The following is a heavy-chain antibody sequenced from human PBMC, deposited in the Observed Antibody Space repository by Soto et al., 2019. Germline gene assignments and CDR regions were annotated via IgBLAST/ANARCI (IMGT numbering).Heavy chain of an antibody. CDR1: GYTFTSYA. CDR3: ARDRQQRNWFDP. Sequence: QVQLVQSGAEEKKPGASVKVSCKASGYTFTSYAMHWVRQAPGQRLEWMGWINAGNGNTKYSQQFQGRVTITRDTAASTAYMELSSLRSEDTAVYYCARDRQQRNWFDPWGQGTLVTVSS. CDR2: INAGNGNT. J-gene: IGHJ5*02. D-gene: IGHD6-13*01. V-gene: IGHV1-3*05.